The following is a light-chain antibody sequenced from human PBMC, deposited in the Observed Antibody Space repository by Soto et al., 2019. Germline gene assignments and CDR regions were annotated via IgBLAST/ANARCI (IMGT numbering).Light chain of an antibody. CDR1: SCDVGNYNL. CDR3: CSYAGSSTYV. Sequence: QSALTQPASVSGSAGQSITISCTGTSCDVGNYNLVSWYLHHPGKAPKLLIYEDTKRLSGVSNRFSGSRSGNTASLTVSGLQAEDETDYYCCSYAGSSTYVFGTGTKLTVL. CDR2: EDT. J-gene: IGLJ1*01. V-gene: IGLV2-23*01.